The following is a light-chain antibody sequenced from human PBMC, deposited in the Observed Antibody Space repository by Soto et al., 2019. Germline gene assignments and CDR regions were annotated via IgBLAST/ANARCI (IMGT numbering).Light chain of an antibody. Sequence: QSVLTQPASVSGSPGQSITISCTGTSGDVGGFNYVSWYQQHPGKAPKLMIYDVTNRPSGVSYRFSGSKSGNTASLTISGLQAEDEADYYCNSYTSSSTYVFGTGTKVTV. CDR3: NSYTSSSTYV. CDR2: DVT. J-gene: IGLJ1*01. CDR1: SGDVGGFNY. V-gene: IGLV2-14*03.